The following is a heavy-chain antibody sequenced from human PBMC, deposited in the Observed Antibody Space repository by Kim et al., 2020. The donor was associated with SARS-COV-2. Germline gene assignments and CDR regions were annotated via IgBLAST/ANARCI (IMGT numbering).Heavy chain of an antibody. J-gene: IGHJ3*02. V-gene: IGHV1-69*13. CDR3: ARADQGVISSSWYFDAFDI. CDR1: GGTFSSYA. CDR2: IIPIFGTA. D-gene: IGHD6-13*01. Sequence: SVKVSCKASGGTFSSYAISWVRQAPGQGLEWMGGIIPIFGTANYAQKFQGRVTITADESTSTAYMELSSLRSEDTAVYYCARADQGVISSSWYFDAFDIWGQGTMVTVSS.